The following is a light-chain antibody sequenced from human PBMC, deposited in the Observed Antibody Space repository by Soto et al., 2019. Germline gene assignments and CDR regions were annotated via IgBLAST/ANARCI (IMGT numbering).Light chain of an antibody. V-gene: IGKV3-20*01. CDR1: QSVSSSY. CDR2: GAS. Sequence: EIVMMQSPATLSVSPGERATLSCRASQSVSSSYLAWYQQKPGQAPRLLIYGASSRATGIPDRFSGSGSGTDFTLTISRLEPEDFAVYYCQQYGSSPINFGQGKRLENK. CDR3: QQYGSSPIN. J-gene: IGKJ5*01.